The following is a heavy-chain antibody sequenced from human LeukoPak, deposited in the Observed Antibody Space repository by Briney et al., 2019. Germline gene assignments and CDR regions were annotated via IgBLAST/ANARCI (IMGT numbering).Heavy chain of an antibody. Sequence: SETLSLTCTVSGGSISSYYWSWIRQPPGKGLEWIGYIYYSGSTNYNPSLKSRVTISVDTSKKQFSLKLSSVTAADTAVYYCAGGVRIYHFDYWGQGTLVTVSS. CDR1: GGSISSYY. J-gene: IGHJ4*02. CDR3: AGGVRIYHFDY. CDR2: IYYSGST. D-gene: IGHD3-3*01. V-gene: IGHV4-59*01.